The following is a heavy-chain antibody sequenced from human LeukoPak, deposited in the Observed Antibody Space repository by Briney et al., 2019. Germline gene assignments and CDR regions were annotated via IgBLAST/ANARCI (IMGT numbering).Heavy chain of an antibody. CDR1: GLPIADFA. Sequence: GGSLRLSCVASGLPIADFAMHWVRQAPGKGLEWVSLISGDGVSTFYADSVKGRFSISRDNSKNSLYLEMTSLRTEDAAMYYCAKESGKFDYWGQGTLVAISS. V-gene: IGHV3-43*02. J-gene: IGHJ4*02. CDR3: AKESGKFDY. CDR2: ISGDGVST.